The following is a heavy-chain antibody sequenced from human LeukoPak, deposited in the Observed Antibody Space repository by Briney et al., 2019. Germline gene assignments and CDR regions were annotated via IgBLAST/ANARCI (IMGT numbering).Heavy chain of an antibody. CDR1: GFTFSSYT. J-gene: IGHJ6*02. Sequence: GGSLRLSCAASGFTFSSYTMHWVRQAPGKGLEWLSYVSVSGRTKYYADSAKGRFTVSRDNAKKSVYLQMNNLRDEDTAMYYCARDLLTTGNYYFGMDVWGQGTTVTVSS. CDR3: ARDLLTTGNYYFGMDV. V-gene: IGHV3-48*02. CDR2: VSVSGRTK. D-gene: IGHD4-17*01.